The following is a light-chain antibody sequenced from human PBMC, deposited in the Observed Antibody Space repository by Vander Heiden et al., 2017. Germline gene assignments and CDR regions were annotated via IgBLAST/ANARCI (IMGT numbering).Light chain of an antibody. J-gene: IGKJ1*01. CDR2: KIS. CDR1: QSLVHSDGNTY. V-gene: IGKV2-24*01. CDR3: MQTAPLSRT. Sequence: SISCRSSQSLVHSDGNTYLSWLQQRPGQPPRLLIYKISNRFSGVPERFSGSGAGTDFTLKISRVEAEDVGVYYFMQTAPLSRTVGQGNKVEIK.